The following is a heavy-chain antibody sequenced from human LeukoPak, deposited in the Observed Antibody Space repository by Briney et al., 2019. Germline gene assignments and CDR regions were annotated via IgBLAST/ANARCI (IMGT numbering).Heavy chain of an antibody. V-gene: IGHV1-18*01. CDR2: ISVYNGHT. CDR3: ARGIPPLWFGELLVAYYYYMDV. D-gene: IGHD3-10*01. Sequence: EASVKVSCKASGYTFTSYGISWVRQAPGQGLEWLGWISVYNGHTNYAQKLQGRVTMTTDTSTTTAYMELRTLRSDDTAVYYCARGIPPLWFGELLVAYYYYMDVWGKGTTVTISS. J-gene: IGHJ6*03. CDR1: GYTFTSYG.